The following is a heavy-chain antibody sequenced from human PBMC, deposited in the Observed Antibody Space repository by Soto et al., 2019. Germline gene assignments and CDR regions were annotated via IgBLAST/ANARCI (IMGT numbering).Heavy chain of an antibody. V-gene: IGHV1-18*01. J-gene: IGHJ4*02. CDR1: GYTFTSYG. CDR2: ISAYNGNT. CDR3: ARGVDTAEC. D-gene: IGHD5-18*01. Sequence: ASVKVSCKASGYTFTSYGINWVRQAPGQGLEWMGWISAYNGNTYYAQNFQGRVTMTTDTSTNTAYMELRSLRSDDTAVYYCARGVDTAECWGQGTLVTVSS.